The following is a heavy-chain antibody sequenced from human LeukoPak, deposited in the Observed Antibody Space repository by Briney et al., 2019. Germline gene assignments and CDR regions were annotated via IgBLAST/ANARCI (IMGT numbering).Heavy chain of an antibody. D-gene: IGHD7-27*01. Sequence: GGSLRLSCAGSGFTFSSYGMHWVRQAPGKGLEWVGRIKSKTDGGTTDYAAPVKGRFTISRDDSKNTLYLQMNSLKTEDTAVYYCTTDRNWDRLYYFDYWGQGTLVTVSS. CDR1: GFTFSSYG. CDR2: IKSKTDGGTT. CDR3: TTDRNWDRLYYFDY. V-gene: IGHV3-15*01. J-gene: IGHJ4*02.